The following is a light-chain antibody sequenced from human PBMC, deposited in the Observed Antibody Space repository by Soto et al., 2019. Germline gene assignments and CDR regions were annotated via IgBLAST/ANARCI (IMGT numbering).Light chain of an antibody. Sequence: EIVMTQSPATLSVSPGARATLSCRASQSVCTNLAWYQEKPGQAPRLLIYGASTRATGITARFSGSGSGTEFTLTISSLQSEDFAVYYCQQYNNWPPLTVGGGTKVEIK. CDR1: QSVCTN. J-gene: IGKJ4*01. CDR3: QQYNNWPPLT. V-gene: IGKV3-15*01. CDR2: GAS.